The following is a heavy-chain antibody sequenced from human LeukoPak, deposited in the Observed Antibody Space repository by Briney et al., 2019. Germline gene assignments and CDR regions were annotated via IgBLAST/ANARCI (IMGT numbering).Heavy chain of an antibody. D-gene: IGHD6-13*01. Sequence: GGSLRLSCAASGITVSGNYMSWVRQAPGKGLEWVSIIYSGGDTYYADSVKGRFTISRDNSKNTLYLQMNSLRAEDTAVYYCVRDIVPYSSNWYYFDYWGQGTLVTVSS. J-gene: IGHJ4*02. CDR2: IYSGGDT. V-gene: IGHV3-66*01. CDR1: GITVSGNY. CDR3: VRDIVPYSSNWYYFDY.